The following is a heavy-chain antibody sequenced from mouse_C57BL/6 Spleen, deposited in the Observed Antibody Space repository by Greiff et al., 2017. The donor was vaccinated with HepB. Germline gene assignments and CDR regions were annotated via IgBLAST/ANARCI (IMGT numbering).Heavy chain of an antibody. D-gene: IGHD2-4*01. CDR1: GYTFTDYY. CDR2: INPNNGGT. CDR3: ARGGLRSYAMDY. Sequence: VQLQQSGPELVKPGASVKISCKASGYTFTDYYMNWVKQSHGKSLEWIGDINPNNGGTSYNQKFKGKATLTVDKSSSTAYMELRSLTSEDSAVYYCARGGLRSYAMDYWGQGTSVTVSS. V-gene: IGHV1-26*01. J-gene: IGHJ4*01.